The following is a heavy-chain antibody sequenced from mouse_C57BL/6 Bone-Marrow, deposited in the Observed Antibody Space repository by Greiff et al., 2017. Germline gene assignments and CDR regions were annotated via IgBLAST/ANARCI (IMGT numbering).Heavy chain of an antibody. J-gene: IGHJ3*01. CDR2: INPYNGDT. CDR3: ARDYYGSSPVSY. CDR1: GYSFTGYF. V-gene: IGHV1-20*01. Sequence: EVQLQQSGPELVKPGDSVKISCKASGYSFTGYFMNWVMQSHGKSLEWIGRINPYNGDTFYNQKFKGKATLTVDKSSSTAHMELRSLTSEDSAVYYCARDYYGSSPVSYWGQGTLVTVSA. D-gene: IGHD1-1*01.